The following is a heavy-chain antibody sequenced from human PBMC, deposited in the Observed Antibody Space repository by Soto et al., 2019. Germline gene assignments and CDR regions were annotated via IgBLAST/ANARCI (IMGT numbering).Heavy chain of an antibody. CDR2: INPSGGST. D-gene: IGHD3-3*01. Sequence: GXSXKVSCKASGYTXTSYYRELVRQAPGQGLEWIGIINPSGGSTSYAQKLKVRFTITSDTSTSTVYMELSSLRSEHTAVYYCARADYYDFWSGYYKYYFDYWGQGTLVTVSS. V-gene: IGHV1-46*01. J-gene: IGHJ4*02. CDR3: ARADYYDFWSGYYKYYFDY. CDR1: GYTXTSYY.